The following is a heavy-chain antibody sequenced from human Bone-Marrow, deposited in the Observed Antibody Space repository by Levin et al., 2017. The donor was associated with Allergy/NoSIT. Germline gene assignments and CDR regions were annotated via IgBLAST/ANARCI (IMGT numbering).Heavy chain of an antibody. V-gene: IGHV3-9*01. Sequence: GGSLRLSCAASGFKFDDYALHWVRQAPGKGLEWVSGISWSGESIDYADSVKGRFTISRDNAKNSLYLQMNSLRAEDTALYYCAKDMTEGAAGNYHYYGMDVWGQGTTVTVSS. CDR1: GFKFDDYA. CDR2: ISWSGESI. CDR3: AKDMTEGAAGNYHYYGMDV. J-gene: IGHJ6*02. D-gene: IGHD6-13*01.